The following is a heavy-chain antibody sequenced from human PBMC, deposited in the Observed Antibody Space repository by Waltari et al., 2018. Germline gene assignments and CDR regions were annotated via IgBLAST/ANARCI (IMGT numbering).Heavy chain of an antibody. CDR1: GFGFSDSD. V-gene: IGHV3-21*03. J-gene: IGHJ5*02. CDR3: TRDLYGSGGDWFDP. CDR2: IGGGSRSYI. D-gene: IGHD3-10*01. Sequence: ELQLVESGGGLVKPGGSLRLTCAASGFGFSDSDMNWVRQAPGKGLEWVSSIGGGSRSYIFYADSVKCRFTISRDNAKNSLYLQMNSLRADDTAVYYCTRDLYGSGGDWFDPWGQGTLVIVSS.